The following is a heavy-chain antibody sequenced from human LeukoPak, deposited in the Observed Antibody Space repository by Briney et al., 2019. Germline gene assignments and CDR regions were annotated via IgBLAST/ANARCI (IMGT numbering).Heavy chain of an antibody. CDR3: VNSDS. Sequence: GGSLRLSCAASGFTLSSYAMNWVRQAPGKGLEWVSAISGGGDSTYYADSVKGRFTIFRDNSKNTLYLQMDSLRAEDTAVYYCVNSDSWGQGTLVTVSS. CDR2: ISGGGDST. J-gene: IGHJ4*02. CDR1: GFTLSSYA. V-gene: IGHV3-23*01.